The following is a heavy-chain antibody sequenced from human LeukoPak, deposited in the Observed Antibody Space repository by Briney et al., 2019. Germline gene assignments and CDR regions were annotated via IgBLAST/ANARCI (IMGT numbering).Heavy chain of an antibody. V-gene: IGHV3-30*03. D-gene: IGHD2-15*01. CDR1: GFIFSGYG. CDR2: ISFDGSEK. Sequence: PGGSLRLSCAASGFIFSGYGMHWVRQAPGKGLEWVAFISFDGSEKNYADSVRGRFTISRDNSKNTLYVQMNSLRPEDTAVYYCAMCPRRWVGRGYYFVCWGQGILVTVSS. CDR3: AMCPRRWVGRGYYFVC. J-gene: IGHJ4*02.